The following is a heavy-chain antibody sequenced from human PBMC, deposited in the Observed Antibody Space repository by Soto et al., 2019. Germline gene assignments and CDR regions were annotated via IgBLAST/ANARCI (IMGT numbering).Heavy chain of an antibody. CDR3: ATDPSLYDNDY. Sequence: GASVKVSCKASGYTFTTHGISWVRQAPGQGLEWMGWISPYNGKTTYAQKVQGRVTMTTDTSTSTAYMELRGLRSDDTAVYYCATDPSLYDNDYWGQGTLVTVSS. J-gene: IGHJ4*02. CDR1: GYTFTTHG. D-gene: IGHD3-22*01. V-gene: IGHV1-18*04. CDR2: ISPYNGKT.